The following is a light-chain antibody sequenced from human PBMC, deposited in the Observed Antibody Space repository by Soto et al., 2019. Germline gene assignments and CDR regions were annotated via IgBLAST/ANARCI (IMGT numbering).Light chain of an antibody. J-gene: IGLJ1*01. CDR3: CSFTSSSTPGYV. CDR1: ISDVGGYNS. V-gene: IGLV2-14*03. Sequence: QSVLAQPVSVSGSPVQSIAISCAGTISDVGGYNSVSWYQQHPGKAPKLMIYDVSNRPSGVSNRLSGSKSVNTASLTISGLQAEDEADYYCCSFTSSSTPGYVFGTGTKVTVL. CDR2: DVS.